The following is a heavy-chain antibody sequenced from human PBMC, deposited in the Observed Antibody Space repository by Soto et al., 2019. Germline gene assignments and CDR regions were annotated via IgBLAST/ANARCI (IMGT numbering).Heavy chain of an antibody. Sequence: EVQLVESGGGLVQPGGSLRLSCAASGFTSNDHAMHWVRQAPGKGLEWVSGIYWNSGGIDYADSVKGRFTISRDNAKNSLYLQMNSLRPEDTALYYCIKDQTAGGLDYWGQGTLVTVSS. CDR1: GFTSNDHA. D-gene: IGHD2-21*02. J-gene: IGHJ4*02. CDR3: IKDQTAGGLDY. CDR2: IYWNSGGI. V-gene: IGHV3-9*02.